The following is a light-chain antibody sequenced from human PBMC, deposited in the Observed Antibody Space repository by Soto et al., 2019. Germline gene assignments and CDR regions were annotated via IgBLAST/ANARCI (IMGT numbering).Light chain of an antibody. CDR2: DNN. J-gene: IGLJ2*01. CDR3: GTWDSSLSAHV. CDR1: SSNIGNNY. Sequence: QSVLTQPPSVSAAPGQKVTISCSGSSSNIGNNYVSWYQQVPGTAPKLLIYDNNKRPSGIPDRFSGSKSGTSATLGITGLQTGDEADYYCGTWDSSLSAHVFGGGTKLTVL. V-gene: IGLV1-51*01.